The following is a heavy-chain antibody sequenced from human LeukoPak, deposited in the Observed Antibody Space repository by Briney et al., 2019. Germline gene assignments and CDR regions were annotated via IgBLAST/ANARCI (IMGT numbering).Heavy chain of an antibody. V-gene: IGHV3-30*03. Sequence: GGSLRLSCEASGFTFSGYGMHWVRQAPGKGLEWVAFISYDGSNKNYADSVKGRFTISRDNSKNTLYLQMNSLRAEDTAVYYCAGNSGHDNYYYGMDVWGQGTTVTVSS. CDR2: ISYDGSNK. D-gene: IGHD5-12*01. CDR1: GFTFSGYG. CDR3: AGNSGHDNYYYGMDV. J-gene: IGHJ6*02.